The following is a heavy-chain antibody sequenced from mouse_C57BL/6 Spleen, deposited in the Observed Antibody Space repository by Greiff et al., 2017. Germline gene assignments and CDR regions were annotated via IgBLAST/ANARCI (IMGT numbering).Heavy chain of an antibody. J-gene: IGHJ2*01. V-gene: IGHV1-20*01. D-gene: IGHD1-1*01. CDR1: GYSFTGYF. CDR2: INPYNGDT. CDR3: ARLAVVAPYFDY. Sequence: EVKLQESGPELVKPGDSVKISCKASGYSFTGYFMNWVMQSHGKSLEWIGRINPYNGDTFYNQKFKGKATLTVDKSSSTAHMELRSLTSEDSAVYYCARLAVVAPYFDYWGQGTTLTVSS.